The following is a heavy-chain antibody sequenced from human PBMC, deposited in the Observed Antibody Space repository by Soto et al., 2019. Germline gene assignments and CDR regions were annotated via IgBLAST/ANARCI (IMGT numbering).Heavy chain of an antibody. D-gene: IGHD4-17*01. V-gene: IGHV1-69*13. Sequence: ASVKVSCKASGGTFSSYAISWVRQAPGQGLEWMGGIIPIFGTANYAQKFQGRVTITADESTSTAYMELSSLRSEDTAVYYCARVVCTQNDYGGNSEVCAFDIWGQGTMVSVS. CDR1: GGTFSSYA. CDR2: IIPIFGTA. J-gene: IGHJ3*02. CDR3: ARVVCTQNDYGGNSEVCAFDI.